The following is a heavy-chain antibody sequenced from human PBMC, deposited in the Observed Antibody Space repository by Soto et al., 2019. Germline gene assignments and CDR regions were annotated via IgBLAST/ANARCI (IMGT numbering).Heavy chain of an antibody. D-gene: IGHD6-6*01. J-gene: IGHJ6*02. V-gene: IGHV1-18*04. CDR1: GYTFTNYG. CDR3: ARERKAARPRGYYYYYGMDV. Sequence: GSVKVSCKASGYTFTNYGISWVRQAPGQGLEWMGWISAYNGNTNYAQKLQGRVTMTTDTSTSTAYMELRSLRSDDTAVYYCARERKAARPRGYYYYYGMDVWGQGTTVTVSS. CDR2: ISAYNGNT.